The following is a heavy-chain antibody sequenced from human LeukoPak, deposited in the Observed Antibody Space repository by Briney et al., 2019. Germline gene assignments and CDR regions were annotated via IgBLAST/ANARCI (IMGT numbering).Heavy chain of an antibody. D-gene: IGHD5-18*01. Sequence: GGSLRLSCAASGFIFRNYGMNWVRQAPGKGLEWVSFIYSGGNTHYSDSVKGRFTISRDNSKNTLYLQMNSLRAEDTAVYYCARDLSGVTGYTYGRGIDYWGQGTLVTVSS. CDR2: IYSGGNT. CDR1: GFIFRNYG. J-gene: IGHJ4*02. V-gene: IGHV3-66*01. CDR3: ARDLSGVTGYTYGRGIDY.